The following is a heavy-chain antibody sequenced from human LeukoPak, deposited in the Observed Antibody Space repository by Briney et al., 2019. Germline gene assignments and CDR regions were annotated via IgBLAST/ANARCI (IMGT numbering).Heavy chain of an antibody. CDR1: GFTFSNYA. CDR3: ARGEQDMATMSIDY. Sequence: GSLRLSCAASGFTFSNYAMNWVRQAPGKGLEWVSYSSSGSSTIYYADSVKGRFTISRDNAKNSLFLQMNSLRAEDTAVYYCARGEQDMATMSIDYWGQGTLVTVSS. V-gene: IGHV3-48*01. CDR2: SSSGSSTI. D-gene: IGHD5-24*01. J-gene: IGHJ4*02.